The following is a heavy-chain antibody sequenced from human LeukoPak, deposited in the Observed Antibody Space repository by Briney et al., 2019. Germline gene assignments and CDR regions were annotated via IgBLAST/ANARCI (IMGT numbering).Heavy chain of an antibody. J-gene: IGHJ4*02. Sequence: EGSLRLSCAASGFIFSDYYMSWIRQAPGKGLEWVSYISSSGSTIYYADSVKGRFTISRDNAKNSLYLQMNSLRAEDTAVYYCARAGGDYQYYFDYWGQGTLVTVSS. V-gene: IGHV3-11*01. CDR1: GFIFSDYY. CDR2: ISSSGSTI. D-gene: IGHD4-17*01. CDR3: ARAGGDYQYYFDY.